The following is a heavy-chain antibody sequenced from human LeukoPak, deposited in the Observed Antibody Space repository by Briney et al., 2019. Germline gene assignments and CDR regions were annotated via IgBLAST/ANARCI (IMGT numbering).Heavy chain of an antibody. J-gene: IGHJ6*03. CDR2: IWYDGSNK. CDR1: GFTFSTYC. CDR3: ARWGTSSGYYYFMDV. V-gene: IGHV3-33*01. D-gene: IGHD6-6*01. Sequence: GGSLRLSCAASGFTFSTYCMHWVRQAPGQGLEWVAGIWYDGSNKYYVDSVKGRFTITRDNSKNTLYLQMNSLRAEDTAVYYCARWGTSSGYYYFMDVWGKGTTVTVSS.